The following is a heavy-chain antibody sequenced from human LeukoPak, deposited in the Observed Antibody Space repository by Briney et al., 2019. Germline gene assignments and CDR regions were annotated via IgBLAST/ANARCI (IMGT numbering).Heavy chain of an antibody. CDR2: IYYSGRT. Sequence: SETLSLTCSVSGDSVSRSDSYWDWIRQPPGKGLEWIGTIYYSGRTYYSPSLKSRVTMSVDPSNNQFSLNLGSVTAADTALYYCARRRYYDGSGLEWGQGTLLSVSS. J-gene: IGHJ1*01. D-gene: IGHD3-22*01. V-gene: IGHV4-39*01. CDR3: ARRRYYDGSGLE. CDR1: GDSVSRSDSY.